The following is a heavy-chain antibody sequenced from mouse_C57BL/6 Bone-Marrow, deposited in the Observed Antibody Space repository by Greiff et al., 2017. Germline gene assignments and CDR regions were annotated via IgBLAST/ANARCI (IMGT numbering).Heavy chain of an antibody. Sequence: QVQLQQPGAELVMPGASVKLSCKASGYTFTSYWMHWVKQRPGQGLEWIGEIDPSDSYTNYNQKFKGKSTLTVDKSSSTAYMQLSSLTSEDSAVYYCARDGSSYNYAMDYRGQETSVTVSS. D-gene: IGHD1-1*01. CDR3: ARDGSSYNYAMDY. V-gene: IGHV1-69*01. CDR1: GYTFTSYW. J-gene: IGHJ4*01. CDR2: IDPSDSYT.